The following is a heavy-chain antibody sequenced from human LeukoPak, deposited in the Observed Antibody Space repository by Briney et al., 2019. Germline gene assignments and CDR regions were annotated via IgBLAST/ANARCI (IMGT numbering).Heavy chain of an antibody. D-gene: IGHD6-19*01. Sequence: SETLSLTCAVYGGAFSGYYWSWIRQPPGKGLGWIGEINHSGSTNYNPSLKSRVTISVDTSKNQFSLKLSSVTAADTAAYYCARGRVAGKPNDYWGQGTLVTVSS. CDR1: GGAFSGYY. V-gene: IGHV4-34*01. CDR3: ARGRVAGKPNDY. J-gene: IGHJ4*02. CDR2: INHSGST.